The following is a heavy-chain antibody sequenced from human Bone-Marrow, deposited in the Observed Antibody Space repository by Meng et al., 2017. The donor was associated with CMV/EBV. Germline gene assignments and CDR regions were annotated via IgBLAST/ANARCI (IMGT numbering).Heavy chain of an antibody. CDR1: GYTFTGYY. J-gene: IGHJ4*02. CDR3: ARGQQYMDF. CDR2: INPNSGGT. Sequence: QVQLVQSGAEVKKPGASVKVSCKASGYTFTGYYMHWVRQAPGQGLEWTGWINPNSGGTNYAQNFQGWVTMTGDTSMSTAHMELIRLRSDDTAVYYCARGQQYMDFWGQGTLVTVSS. V-gene: IGHV1-2*04. D-gene: IGHD6-13*01.